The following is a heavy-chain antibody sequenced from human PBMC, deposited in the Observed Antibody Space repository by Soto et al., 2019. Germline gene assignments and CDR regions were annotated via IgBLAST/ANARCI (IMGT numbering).Heavy chain of an antibody. D-gene: IGHD6-19*01. CDR1: GFNFSSYV. CDR2: IWYDGGNK. CDR3: ARDGQWLPRDGLRSSYYFDY. J-gene: IGHJ4*02. Sequence: QVQLVESGGGVVQPGRSLRLSCAASGFNFSSYVIHWVRQAPGKGLEWVAVIWYDGGNKYYADSVKGRFTISRDNSKNPLYLQMNSLRAEDTAVYYCARDGQWLPRDGLRSSYYFDYWGQGTLVTVSS. V-gene: IGHV3-33*01.